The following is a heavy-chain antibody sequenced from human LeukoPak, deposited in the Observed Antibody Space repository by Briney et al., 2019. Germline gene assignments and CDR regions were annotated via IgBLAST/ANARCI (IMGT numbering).Heavy chain of an antibody. D-gene: IGHD6-6*01. CDR1: GGSINSYY. V-gene: IGHV4-59*01. CDR3: ARVVAARTYYMDV. Sequence: SETLSLTCTVSGGSINSYYWSWIPRPPGKGVEGIGYIDYSGSTNYNSSLKSRVPISVDTSKNQFSLKLSSVTAADTAVYYCARVVAARTYYMDVWGKGTTVTVSS. CDR2: IDYSGST. J-gene: IGHJ6*03.